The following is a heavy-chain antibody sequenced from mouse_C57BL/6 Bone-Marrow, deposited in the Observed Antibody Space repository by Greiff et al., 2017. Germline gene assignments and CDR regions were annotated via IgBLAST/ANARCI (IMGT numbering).Heavy chain of an antibody. V-gene: IGHV1-64*01. J-gene: IGHJ2*01. CDR3: AREGWLLFDY. Sequence: VQLQQSGAELVKPGASVKLSCKASGYTFTSYWMHWVKQRPGQGLEWIGMIHPNSGSTNYNEKFKSKATLTVDKSSSTAYMQLSSLTSEDSAVYFCAREGWLLFDYWGQGTTLTVSS. CDR1: GYTFTSYW. D-gene: IGHD2-3*01. CDR2: IHPNSGST.